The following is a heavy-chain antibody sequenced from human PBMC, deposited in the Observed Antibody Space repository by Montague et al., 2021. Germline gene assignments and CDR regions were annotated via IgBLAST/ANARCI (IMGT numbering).Heavy chain of an antibody. Sequence: CAISGDSVSSNDATWNWIRQSPSRGLEWLGRTYYRSKWYNEYAISVKSQITVNPDTSKNQFSLLLNSVTPEDTAVYYCARGWQKRFDPWGQGTLVTASS. D-gene: IGHD5-24*01. V-gene: IGHV6-1*01. CDR1: GDSVSSNDAT. J-gene: IGHJ5*02. CDR2: TYYRSKWYN. CDR3: ARGWQKRFDP.